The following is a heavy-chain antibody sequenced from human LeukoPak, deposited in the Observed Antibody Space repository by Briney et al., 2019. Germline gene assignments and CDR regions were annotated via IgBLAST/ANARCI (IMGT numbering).Heavy chain of an antibody. CDR2: IYHSGST. V-gene: IGHV4-31*03. CDR3: ATVVVVAEVVSHY. J-gene: IGHJ4*02. Sequence: SETLSLTSTVSGGSISSGGYYWSWIRQHPGKGLEWIGYIYHSGSTYYNPSLKSRVTISVDTSKNQFSLKPSSVTAADTAVYYCATVVVVAEVVSHYWGQGTLVTVSS. CDR1: GGSISSGGYY. D-gene: IGHD2-15*01.